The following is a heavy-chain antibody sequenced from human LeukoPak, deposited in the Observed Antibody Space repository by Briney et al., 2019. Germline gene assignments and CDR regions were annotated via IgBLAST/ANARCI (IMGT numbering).Heavy chain of an antibody. V-gene: IGHV3-23*01. CDR3: AKGFGSSSSAFFDY. Sequence: PGGSLRLSCAASGFTFSSYTMNWVRQAPGKGLEWVSSITSGDSTYYADSVKGRFTISRDNSKSTLYLQMNSLRAEDTAEYHCAKGFGSSSSAFFDYWGQGTLVTVSS. CDR2: ITSGDST. CDR1: GFTFSSYT. J-gene: IGHJ4*02. D-gene: IGHD6-13*01.